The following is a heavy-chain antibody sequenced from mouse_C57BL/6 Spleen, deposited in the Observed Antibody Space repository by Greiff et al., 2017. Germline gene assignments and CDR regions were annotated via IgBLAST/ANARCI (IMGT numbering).Heavy chain of an antibody. Sequence: VQLQQPGAELVKPGASVKMSCKASGYTFTSYWITWVKQRPGQGLEWIGDIYPGSGSTNYNEKFKSKSTLTVDTSSSTAYMPLSSLTSEDSAVYYCARHGSGDYYAMDYWGQGTSVTVSS. J-gene: IGHJ4*01. CDR2: IYPGSGST. CDR1: GYTFTSYW. CDR3: ARHGSGDYYAMDY. D-gene: IGHD1-1*01. V-gene: IGHV1-55*01.